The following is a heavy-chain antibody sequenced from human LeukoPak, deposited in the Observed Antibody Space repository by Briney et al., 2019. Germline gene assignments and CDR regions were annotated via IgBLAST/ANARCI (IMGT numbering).Heavy chain of an antibody. CDR3: AKGSGYSSGWYLNY. CDR1: GFTFDDYA. D-gene: IGHD6-19*01. J-gene: IGHJ4*02. Sequence: GGSLRLSCAASGFTFDDYAMHWVRQAPGKGLEWVSGISWNSGSIGYADSVKGRFTISRDNAKNSLYLQMNSLRAEDTALYYCAKGSGYSSGWYLNYWGQGTLVTVSS. V-gene: IGHV3-9*01. CDR2: ISWNSGSI.